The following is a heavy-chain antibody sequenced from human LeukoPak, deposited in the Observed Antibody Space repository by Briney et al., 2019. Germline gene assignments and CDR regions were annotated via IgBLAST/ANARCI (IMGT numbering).Heavy chain of an antibody. CDR2: IYYSGST. J-gene: IGHJ4*02. Sequence: SETLSLTCTVSGYSISSGYYWGWIRQPPGKGLEWIGSIYYSGSTYYNPSLKSRVTISVDTSKNQLSLKLSSVTAADTAVYYCARANGYGLLDYWGQGTLVTVSS. V-gene: IGHV4-38-2*02. CDR3: ARANGYGLLDY. D-gene: IGHD5-18*01. CDR1: GYSISSGYY.